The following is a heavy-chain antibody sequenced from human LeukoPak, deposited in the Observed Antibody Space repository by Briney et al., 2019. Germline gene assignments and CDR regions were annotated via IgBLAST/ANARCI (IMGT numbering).Heavy chain of an antibody. CDR3: ARDDGNIVGAATFDF. CDR1: GGTFTSYG. D-gene: IGHD1-26*01. V-gene: IGHV1-69*13. CDR2: IIPIFGVA. J-gene: IGHJ4*02. Sequence: SVNVSCKASGGTFTSYGFSWVRQAPGQGREWMGGIIPIFGVANYAQAFQGRVTITADESTSTAYMESSSLRSEDTAVYFCARDDGNIVGAATFDFWGQGTLVTVSS.